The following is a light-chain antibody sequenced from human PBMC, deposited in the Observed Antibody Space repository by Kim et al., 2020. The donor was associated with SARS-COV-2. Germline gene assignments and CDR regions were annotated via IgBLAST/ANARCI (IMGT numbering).Light chain of an antibody. CDR1: KLGDKY. J-gene: IGLJ3*02. V-gene: IGLV3-1*01. CDR2: QDS. Sequence: SYELTQPPSVSVSPGQTASITCSGDKLGDKYACWYQQKPGQSPVLVIYQDSKRPSGIPGRFSGSNSGNTATLTISGTQAMDEADYYCQAWDSSTTWVFGG. CDR3: QAWDSSTTWV.